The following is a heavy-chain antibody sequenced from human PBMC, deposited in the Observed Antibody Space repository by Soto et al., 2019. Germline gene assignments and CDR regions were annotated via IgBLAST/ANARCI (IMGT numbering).Heavy chain of an antibody. CDR3: ARGQRALITYGPFDP. CDR2: IWYHGVDK. Sequence: GGSLRLSCAASGFTFSRQAMHWVRQAPGRGLEWVAVIWYHGVDKYYADSVKGRFTISRDNSKNTVYLQMNSLRAADTAVYYCARGQRALITYGPFDPWGQGTLVTVSS. D-gene: IGHD4-17*01. V-gene: IGHV3-33*08. J-gene: IGHJ5*02. CDR1: GFTFSRQA.